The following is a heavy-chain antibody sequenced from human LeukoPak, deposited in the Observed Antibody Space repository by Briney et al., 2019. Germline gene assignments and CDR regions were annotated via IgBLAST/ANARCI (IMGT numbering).Heavy chain of an antibody. CDR3: ARGRAGIAAAGVRSTDY. J-gene: IGHJ4*02. CDR1: GFTFSSYS. CDR2: INHSGST. Sequence: GSLRLSCAASGFTFSSYSMNWVRQPPGKGLEWIGEINHSGSTNYNPSLKSRVTISVDTSKNQFSLKLSSVTAADTAVYYCARGRAGIAAAGVRSTDYWGQGTLVTVSS. D-gene: IGHD6-13*01. V-gene: IGHV4-34*01.